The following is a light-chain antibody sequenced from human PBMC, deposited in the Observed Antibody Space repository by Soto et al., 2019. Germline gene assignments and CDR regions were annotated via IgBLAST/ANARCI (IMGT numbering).Light chain of an antibody. CDR2: GAS. J-gene: IGKJ2*01. CDR1: QSVSSSY. Sequence: EIVLTQSPGTLSLSPGERATLSCRASQSVSSSYLAWYRQKPGQAPRLLIYGASSRATGIPDRFSGSGSGTDFTLTISRLEPEDFAVYYCQQYGSSSYTFGQGTKVDI. V-gene: IGKV3-20*01. CDR3: QQYGSSSYT.